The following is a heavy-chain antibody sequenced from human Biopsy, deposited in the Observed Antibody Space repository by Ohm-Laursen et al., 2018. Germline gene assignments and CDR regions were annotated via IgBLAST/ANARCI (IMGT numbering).Heavy chain of an antibody. CDR1: GGSVSDSFHF. D-gene: IGHD2-2*01. CDR2: VYYSGTT. J-gene: IGHJ6*02. Sequence: SDTLSLTCTVSGGSVSDSFHFWGWIRQPPGKGLEWIGDVYYSGTTNYNPSLKSRLTISVDTSKNQFSLNLNSVTAADTAVYFCARDVKRYCSGTSCYSGYFGMDVWGQGTTVTVS. CDR3: ARDVKRYCSGTSCYSGYFGMDV. V-gene: IGHV4-61*01.